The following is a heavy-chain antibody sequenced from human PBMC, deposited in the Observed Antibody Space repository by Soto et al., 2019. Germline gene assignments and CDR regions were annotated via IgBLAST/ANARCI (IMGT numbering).Heavy chain of an antibody. CDR3: ARDRYCSGGSCYEDWFDP. D-gene: IGHD2-15*01. Sequence: GASVKVSCKASGYTFTSYGISWVRQAPGQGLEWMGWISAYNGNTNYAQKLQGRVTMTTDTSTSTAYMELRSLRSDDTAVYYCARDRYCSGGSCYEDWFDPWGQGTLVTVSS. V-gene: IGHV1-18*01. CDR1: GYTFTSYG. CDR2: ISAYNGNT. J-gene: IGHJ5*02.